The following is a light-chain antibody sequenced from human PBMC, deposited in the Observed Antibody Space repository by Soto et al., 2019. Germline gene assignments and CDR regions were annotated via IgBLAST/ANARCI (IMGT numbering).Light chain of an antibody. CDR2: DAS. Sequence: DIQMTQSPSTLSASVGDRVTITFRASQSISTWLAWYQQRPGKAPKLLIFDASSLESGVPSRFSGSGSGTEFTLTISSLQSDDFATYFCQQYNTYSKTFGQGTKVDI. V-gene: IGKV1-5*01. CDR3: QQYNTYSKT. CDR1: QSISTW. J-gene: IGKJ1*01.